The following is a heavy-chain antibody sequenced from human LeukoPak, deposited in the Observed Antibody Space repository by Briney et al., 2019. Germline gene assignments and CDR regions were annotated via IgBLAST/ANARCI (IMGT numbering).Heavy chain of an antibody. V-gene: IGHV3-21*01. Sequence: GGSLRLSCAASGFTFSSYSMNWVRQAPGKGLEWVSSISSSSSYIYYADSVKGRFTISRDNAKNTLYLQMNSLRDEDTAVYYCARGAVAGAHFDYWGPGTLVTVSS. CDR1: GFTFSSYS. CDR2: ISSSSSYI. D-gene: IGHD1-26*01. J-gene: IGHJ4*02. CDR3: ARGAVAGAHFDY.